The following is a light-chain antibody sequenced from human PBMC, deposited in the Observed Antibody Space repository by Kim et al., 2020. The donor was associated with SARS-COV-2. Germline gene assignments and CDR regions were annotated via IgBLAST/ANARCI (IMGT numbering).Light chain of an antibody. CDR1: TLVSKG. CDR3: QVWDSSSDHYV. Sequence: AAERSARIHGRGNTLVSKGVPWYQQKPGQAPLLVIYYDSDRPSGIPERFSGSNSGNTATLTISRVEAGDEADYYCQVWDSSSDHYVFGTGTKVTVL. CDR2: YDS. V-gene: IGLV3-21*04. J-gene: IGLJ1*01.